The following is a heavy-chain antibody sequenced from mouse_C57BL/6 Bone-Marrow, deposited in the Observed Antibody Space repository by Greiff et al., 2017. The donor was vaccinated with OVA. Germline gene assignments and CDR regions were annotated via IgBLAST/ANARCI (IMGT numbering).Heavy chain of an antibody. D-gene: IGHD1-1*01. V-gene: IGHV1-52*01. CDR1: GYTFTSYW. CDR3: AREVYYYGSSLFDY. CDR2: IDPSDSET. J-gene: IGHJ2*01. Sequence: VQLQQPGAELVRPGSSVKLSCKASGYTFTSYWMHWVKQRPIQGLEWIGNIDPSDSETHYNQKFKDKATLTVHKSSSTAYMQLSSLTSEDSAVYYCAREVYYYGSSLFDYWGQGTTLTVSS.